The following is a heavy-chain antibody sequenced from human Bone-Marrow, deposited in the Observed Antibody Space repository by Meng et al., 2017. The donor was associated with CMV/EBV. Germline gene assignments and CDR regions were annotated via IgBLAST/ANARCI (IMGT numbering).Heavy chain of an antibody. D-gene: IGHD5-24*01. V-gene: IGHV4-39*01. J-gene: IGHJ4*02. CDR2: IYYSGST. CDR3: ARRGVEVNFDY. CDR1: GGSISSSSYY. Sequence: SETLSLTCTVSGGSISSSSYYWGWIRRPPGKGLEWIGSIYYSGSTYYNRSLKSRVTISVDTSKNQFSLKLSSVTAADTAVYYCARRGVEVNFDYWGQGTLVTVSS.